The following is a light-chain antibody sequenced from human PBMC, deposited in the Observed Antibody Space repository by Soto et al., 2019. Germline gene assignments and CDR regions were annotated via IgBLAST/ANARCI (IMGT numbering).Light chain of an antibody. CDR3: QQYGSSPWT. CDR2: GAS. CDR1: QSVSSNY. Sequence: EIVLTQSPGTLSLSPGERATLSCRASQSVSSNYLAWYQQKPGQTPRLLIYGASSRATGIPDRFSGSGSGTDFTLTISRLEPEDFAVFYSQQYGSSPWTFGHGTNVEIK. J-gene: IGKJ1*01. V-gene: IGKV3-20*01.